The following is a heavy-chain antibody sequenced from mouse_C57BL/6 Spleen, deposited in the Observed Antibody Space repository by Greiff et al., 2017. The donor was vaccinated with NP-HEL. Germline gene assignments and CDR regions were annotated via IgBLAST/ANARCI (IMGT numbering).Heavy chain of an antibody. CDR3: AHYSNYVGYYAMDY. D-gene: IGHD2-5*01. J-gene: IGHJ4*01. Sequence: EVKLVESGGGLVKPGGSLKLSCAASGFTFSDYGMHWVRQAPEKGLEWVAYISSGSSTIYYADTVKGRFTISRDNAKNTLFLQMTSLRSEDTAMYYCAHYSNYVGYYAMDYWGQGTSVTVSS. V-gene: IGHV5-17*01. CDR1: GFTFSDYG. CDR2: ISSGSSTI.